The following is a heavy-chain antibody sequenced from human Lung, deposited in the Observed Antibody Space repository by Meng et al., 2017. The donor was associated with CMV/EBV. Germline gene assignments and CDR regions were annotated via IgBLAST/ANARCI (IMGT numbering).Heavy chain of an antibody. CDR2: IKRKTDGETA. CDR3: TTGLEHVPL. Sequence: GGSLRLSCTGSGTTLTNAWMNWVRQAPGKGLEWVGRIKRKTDGETADYAAPVKGRFAISRDDSENTVYLHMKSLKSEDTGVYYCTTGLEHVPLWGQGALVTVSS. J-gene: IGHJ4*02. V-gene: IGHV3-15*01. D-gene: IGHD2-2*01. CDR1: GTTLTNAW.